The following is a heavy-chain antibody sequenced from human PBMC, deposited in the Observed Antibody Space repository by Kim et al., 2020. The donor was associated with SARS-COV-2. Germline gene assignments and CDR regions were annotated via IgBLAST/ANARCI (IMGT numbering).Heavy chain of an antibody. CDR2: IYHSGST. CDR3: ARAGGYCSSTSCYAIDY. V-gene: IGHV4-38-2*02. D-gene: IGHD2-2*01. CDR1: GYSISSGYY. Sequence: SETLSLTCTVSGYSISSGYYWGWIRQPPGKGLEWIGSIYHSGSTYYNPSLKSRVTISVDTSKNQFSLKLSSVTAADTAVYYCARAGGYCSSTSCYAIDYWGQGTLVTVSS. J-gene: IGHJ4*02.